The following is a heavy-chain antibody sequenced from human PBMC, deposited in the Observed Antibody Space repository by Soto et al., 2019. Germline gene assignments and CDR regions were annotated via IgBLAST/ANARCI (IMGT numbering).Heavy chain of an antibody. CDR1: GFTFSSYA. CDR3: AKDWQRSRSYSSSGMVRPPLFDY. D-gene: IGHD6-6*01. V-gene: IGHV3-23*01. Sequence: GGSLRLSCAASGFTFSSYAMSWVRQAPGKGLEWVSAISGSGGSTYYADSVKGRFTISRDNSKNTLYLQMNSLRAEDTAVYYCAKDWQRSRSYSSSGMVRPPLFDYWGQGTLVTVSS. CDR2: ISGSGGST. J-gene: IGHJ4*02.